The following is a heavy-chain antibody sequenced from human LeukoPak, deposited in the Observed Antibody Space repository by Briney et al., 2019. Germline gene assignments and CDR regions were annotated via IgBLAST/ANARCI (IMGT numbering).Heavy chain of an antibody. Sequence: SQTLSLTCALSGDSVSSNSVTWNWIRQSPSRGLEWLGRTYYRSTWYNDYAVSVRGRVTVNPDTSKNQFSLHLNSVTPEDTAVYYCARRLTQYDCFDPWGQGILVTVSS. J-gene: IGHJ5*02. V-gene: IGHV6-1*01. CDR2: TYYRSTWYN. CDR3: ARRLTQYDCFDP. D-gene: IGHD2-2*01. CDR1: GDSVSSNSVT.